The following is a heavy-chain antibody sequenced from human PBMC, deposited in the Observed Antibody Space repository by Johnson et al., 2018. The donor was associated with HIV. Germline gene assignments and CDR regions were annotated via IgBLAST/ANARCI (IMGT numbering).Heavy chain of an antibody. D-gene: IGHD6-19*01. J-gene: IGHJ3*02. CDR1: GFTFSSYG. V-gene: IGHV3-7*01. CDR2: IKPDGSDK. CDR3: ARAMYTSGWSYDAFDI. Sequence: VQLVESGGGVVQPGGSLRLSCAASGFTFSSYGMHWVRQAPGKGLEWVANIKPDGSDKYYVDSVKGRFTISRDNAKNSLYLQMNSLRAEDTAVYYCARAMYTSGWSYDAFDIWGQGTKVTVSS.